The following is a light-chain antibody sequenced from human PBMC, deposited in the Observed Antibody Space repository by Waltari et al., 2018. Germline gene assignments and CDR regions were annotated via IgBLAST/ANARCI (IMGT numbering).Light chain of an antibody. V-gene: IGKV1-5*03. CDR3: QQYSTYWT. J-gene: IGKJ1*01. CDR2: KTS. Sequence: DIRMTQSPSTLSASVGDRVTITCRASQSVSTWLAWYQQKPGKAPKLLMYKTSNLEYGVPSRFSGSGSETEFTLTISSLQPDDFATYYCQQYSTYWTFGQGTKVEMK. CDR1: QSVSTW.